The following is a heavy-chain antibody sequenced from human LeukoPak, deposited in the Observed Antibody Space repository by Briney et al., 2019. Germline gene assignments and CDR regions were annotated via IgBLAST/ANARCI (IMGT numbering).Heavy chain of an antibody. V-gene: IGHV3-30*04. CDR2: ISYDGSSK. CDR3: VRDLVGAST. Sequence: GTSLRLSCAASGFTFSGYSMFWVRQGPGSGLEYVSVISYDGSSKYYADSVKGRVTVSRDNAKNTLHLQVDSLRTEDTGIYYCVRDLVGASTWGQGTLVTVSS. D-gene: IGHD1-26*01. CDR1: GFTFSGYS. J-gene: IGHJ4*02.